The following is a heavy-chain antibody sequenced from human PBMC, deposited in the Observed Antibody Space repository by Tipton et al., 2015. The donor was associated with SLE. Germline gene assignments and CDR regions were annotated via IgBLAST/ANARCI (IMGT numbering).Heavy chain of an antibody. CDR1: GFTFSSYS. J-gene: IGHJ4*02. D-gene: IGHD6-19*01. Sequence: SLRLSCAASGFTFSSYSMNWVRQAPGKGLEWVSSISSSSSYIYYADSVKGRFTISRDNAKNSLYLQMNSLRAEDTAVYYCARDIAVAAGYFDYWGQGTLVTVSS. CDR2: ISSSSSYI. V-gene: IGHV3-21*01. CDR3: ARDIAVAAGYFDY.